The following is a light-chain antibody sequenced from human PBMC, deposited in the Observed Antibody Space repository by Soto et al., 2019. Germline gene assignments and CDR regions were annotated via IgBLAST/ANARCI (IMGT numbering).Light chain of an antibody. CDR2: DAS. CDR3: QQYSSYCT. CDR1: QSISSW. J-gene: IGKJ1*01. Sequence: GDRVTITCRASQSISSWLAWYQQKPGKAPKFLIYDASNLESGVPSRFSGSGSGTEFTLTISSLQPDDFATYYCQQYSSYCTFGQGTKVDI. V-gene: IGKV1-5*01.